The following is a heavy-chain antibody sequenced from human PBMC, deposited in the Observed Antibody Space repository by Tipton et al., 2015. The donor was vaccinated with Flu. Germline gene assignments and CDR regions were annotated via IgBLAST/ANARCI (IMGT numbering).Heavy chain of an antibody. CDR1: GYSISSGYH. D-gene: IGHD3-3*01. V-gene: IGHV4-38-2*02. Sequence: TLSLTCAVSGYSISSGYHWGWIRQTPGKGLEWIGNIYHSGSTYYNPSLKSRVTVSVDTSNNQFSLRLSSVTAADTAVYYCAREGRGYRGYYGMEVWGQGTTVTVSS. J-gene: IGHJ6*02. CDR3: AREGRGYRGYYGMEV. CDR2: IYHSGST.